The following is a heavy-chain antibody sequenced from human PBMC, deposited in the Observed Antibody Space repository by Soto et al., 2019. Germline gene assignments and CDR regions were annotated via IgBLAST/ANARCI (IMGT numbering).Heavy chain of an antibody. CDR3: ARDLLRSAHIAVAGTLTYYYYGMDV. D-gene: IGHD6-19*01. V-gene: IGHV3-30-3*01. J-gene: IGHJ6*02. CDR2: ISYDGSNK. Sequence: GGSLRLSCAASGFTFSSYAMHWVRQAPGKGLEWVAVISYDGSNKYYADSVKGRFTISRDNSKNTLYLQMNSLRAEDTAVYYCARDLLRSAHIAVAGTLTYYYYGMDVWGQGTTVTVSS. CDR1: GFTFSSYA.